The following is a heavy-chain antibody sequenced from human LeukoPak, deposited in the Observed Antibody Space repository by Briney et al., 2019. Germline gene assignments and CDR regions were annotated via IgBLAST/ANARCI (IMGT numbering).Heavy chain of an antibody. Sequence: HPGGSLRLSCAASGFTFSSYAMHWVRQAPGKGLEYVSAISSNGGSTYYANSVKGRFTISRDNSKNTLYLQMGSLRAEDMAVYYCARWVVATMFDYWGQGTLVTVSS. J-gene: IGHJ4*02. CDR3: ARWVVATMFDY. CDR2: ISSNGGST. V-gene: IGHV3-64*01. CDR1: GFTFSSYA. D-gene: IGHD5-12*01.